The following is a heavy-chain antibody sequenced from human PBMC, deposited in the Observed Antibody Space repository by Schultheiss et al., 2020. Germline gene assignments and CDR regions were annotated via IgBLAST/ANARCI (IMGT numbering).Heavy chain of an antibody. V-gene: IGHV3-7*01. J-gene: IGHJ3*02. CDR1: GFTFSSYW. D-gene: IGHD1-26*01. CDR3: ARELVYEGATNLFDI. Sequence: GGSLRLSCAASGFTFSSYWMSWVRQAPGKGLEWVANIKQDGSEKYYVDSVKGRFTISRDNAKNSLYLQMNSLRAEDTAVYYCARELVYEGATNLFDIWGQGTMVTVSS. CDR2: IKQDGSEK.